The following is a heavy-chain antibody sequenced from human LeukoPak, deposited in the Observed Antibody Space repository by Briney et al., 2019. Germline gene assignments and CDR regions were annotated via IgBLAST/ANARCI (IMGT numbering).Heavy chain of an antibody. J-gene: IGHJ4*02. Sequence: QPGASLRLSCAASGSTFSSYAMSWVRQAPGKGLEWVSVISGSGGSTYYADSVKGRFTISRDNSKNTLYLQMNSLRAEDTAVYYCAKSPGYGDYLFDYWGQGTLVSVSS. CDR2: ISGSGGST. D-gene: IGHD4-17*01. CDR1: GSTFSSYA. V-gene: IGHV3-23*01. CDR3: AKSPGYGDYLFDY.